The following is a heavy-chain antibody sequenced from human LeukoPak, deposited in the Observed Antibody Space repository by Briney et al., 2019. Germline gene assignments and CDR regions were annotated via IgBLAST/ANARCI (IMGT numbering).Heavy chain of an antibody. D-gene: IGHD6-19*01. V-gene: IGHV4-59*01. CDR3: AREAAYSSGWYGHFRH. CDR2: IYYSGNT. Sequence: PSETLSLTCTVSGGSISSYYWSWIRQPPGKGLEWIGYIYYSGNTNYNPSLKSRVSISVDTSQNQFSLKLSSVTAADTAVYYCAREAAYSSGWYGHFRHWGQGTLVTVSS. CDR1: GGSISSYY. J-gene: IGHJ1*01.